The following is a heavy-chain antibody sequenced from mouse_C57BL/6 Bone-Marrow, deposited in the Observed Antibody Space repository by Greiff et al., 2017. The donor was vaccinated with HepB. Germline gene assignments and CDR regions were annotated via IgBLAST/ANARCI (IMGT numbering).Heavy chain of an antibody. CDR2: ISSGSSTI. CDR1: GFTFSDYG. CDR3: ARNNYYGSSFYYFDY. V-gene: IGHV5-17*01. J-gene: IGHJ2*01. D-gene: IGHD1-1*01. Sequence: DVQLVESGGGLVKPGGSLKLSCAASGFTFSDYGMHWVRQAPEKGLEWVAYISSGSSTIYYADTVKGRFTISRDNAKNTLFLQMTSLRSEDTAMYYCARNNYYGSSFYYFDYWGQGTTLTVSS.